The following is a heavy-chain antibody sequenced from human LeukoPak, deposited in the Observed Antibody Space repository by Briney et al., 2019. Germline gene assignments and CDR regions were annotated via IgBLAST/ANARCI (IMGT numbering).Heavy chain of an antibody. CDR1: GFTFSSYG. D-gene: IGHD6-6*01. CDR2: IRYDGSNK. V-gene: IGHV3-30*02. Sequence: GGSLILSCAASGFTFSSYGMHWVRQAPGKGLEWVAFIRYDGSNKYYADSVKGRFTISRDNSKNTLYLQMNSLRAEDTAVYYCAKRAYSGYSSSAGAPDYWGQGTLVTVSS. CDR3: AKRAYSGYSSSAGAPDY. J-gene: IGHJ4*02.